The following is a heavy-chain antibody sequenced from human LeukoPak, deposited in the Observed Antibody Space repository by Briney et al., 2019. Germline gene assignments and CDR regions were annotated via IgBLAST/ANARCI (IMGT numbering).Heavy chain of an antibody. CDR1: GGSISSYY. D-gene: IGHD6-13*01. Sequence: PSETLSLTCTVSGGSISSYYWSWIRQPPGKGLEWIGYIYYSGSTNYNPSLKSRVTISVDTSKNQFSLKLSSVTAADTAVYYCARHVRGQQLVEEIDYWGQGTLVTVSS. J-gene: IGHJ4*02. V-gene: IGHV4-59*08. CDR3: ARHVRGQQLVEEIDY. CDR2: IYYSGST.